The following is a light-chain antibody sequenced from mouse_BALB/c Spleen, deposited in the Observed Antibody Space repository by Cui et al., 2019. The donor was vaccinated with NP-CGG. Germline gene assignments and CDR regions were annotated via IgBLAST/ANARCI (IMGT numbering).Light chain of an antibody. CDR3: ALWYTNHWV. V-gene: IGLV1*01. CDR2: GTN. J-gene: IGLJ1*01. Sequence: QAVVTQESALTTSPGGTVTLTCRSSTGAVTTSNYANWVQEKPDHLFTGLIGGTNNRPPGVPARFSGSLIRDKAALTITGAQTEDEAIYFCALWYTNHWVFGGGTKLTVL. CDR1: TGAVTTSNY.